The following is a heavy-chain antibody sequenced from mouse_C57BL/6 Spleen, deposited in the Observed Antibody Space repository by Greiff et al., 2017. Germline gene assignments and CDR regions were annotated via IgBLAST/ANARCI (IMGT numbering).Heavy chain of an antibody. CDR2: IYPGDGDT. Sequence: QVQLQQSGAELVKPGASVKISCKASGYAFSSYWMNWVKQRPGKGLEWIGQIYPGDGDTNYNGKFKGKATLTADKSSSTAYMQLSSLTSEDSAVYFCARGGGYYDYLCAYWGQGTLVTVAA. V-gene: IGHV1-80*01. J-gene: IGHJ3*01. CDR3: ARGGGYYDYLCAY. D-gene: IGHD2-4*01. CDR1: GYAFSSYW.